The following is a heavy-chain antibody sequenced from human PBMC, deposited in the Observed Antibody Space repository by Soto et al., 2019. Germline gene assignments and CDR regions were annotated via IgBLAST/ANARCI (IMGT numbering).Heavy chain of an antibody. CDR2: IYSGGST. CDR3: ARDRVYSGCPEYFQH. CDR1: GFTVSSNY. V-gene: IGHV3-53*01. J-gene: IGHJ1*01. D-gene: IGHD3-22*01. Sequence: EVQLLESGGGLIQPGGSLRLSCAASGFTVSSNYMSWVRQAPGKGLEWVSVIYSGGSTYYADSVKGRFTISRDNSKNTLYLQMNSLRAEDTAVYYCARDRVYSGCPEYFQHWGQGTLVTVSS.